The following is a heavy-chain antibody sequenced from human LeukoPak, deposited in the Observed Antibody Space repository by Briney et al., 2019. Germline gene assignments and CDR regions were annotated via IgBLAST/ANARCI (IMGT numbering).Heavy chain of an antibody. J-gene: IGHJ2*01. Sequence: SETLSLTCTVSGGSISSYYWSWIRQPPGKGLEWIGYIYYSGSTNYNPSLKSRVTISVDTSKNQFSLKLSSVTDADTAVYYCARGPSEYYSYGKKADWYFDLWGRGTLVTVSS. D-gene: IGHD5-18*01. CDR2: IYYSGST. CDR3: ARGPSEYYSYGKKADWYFDL. CDR1: GGSISSYY. V-gene: IGHV4-59*01.